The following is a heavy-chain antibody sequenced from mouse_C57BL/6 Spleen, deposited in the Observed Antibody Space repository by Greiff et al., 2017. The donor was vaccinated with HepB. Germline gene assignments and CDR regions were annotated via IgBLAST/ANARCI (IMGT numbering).Heavy chain of an antibody. J-gene: IGHJ3*01. CDR1: GYTFTDYE. CDR3: TRSPYDSGAY. Sequence: QVQLQQSGAELVRPGASVTLSCKASGYTFTDYEMHWVKQTPVHGLEWIGAIDPETGGTAYNQKFKGKAILTADKSSSTAYMELRSLTSEDSAVYYCTRSPYDSGAYWGQGTLVTVSA. D-gene: IGHD2-4*01. V-gene: IGHV1-15*01. CDR2: IDPETGGT.